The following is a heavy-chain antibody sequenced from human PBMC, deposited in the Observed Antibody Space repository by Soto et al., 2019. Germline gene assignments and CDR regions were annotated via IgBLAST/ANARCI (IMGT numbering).Heavy chain of an antibody. V-gene: IGHV1-69*13. D-gene: IGHD2-15*01. CDR2: IIPIFGTA. CDR1: GYTFSSYA. CDR3: AREYCSGGSCPYFDY. Sequence: GASVKVSCKASGYTFSSYAISWVRQAPGQGLEWMGGIIPIFGTANYAQKFQGRVTITADESTSTAYMELSSLRSEDTAVYYCAREYCSGGSCPYFDYWGQGTLVTVSS. J-gene: IGHJ4*02.